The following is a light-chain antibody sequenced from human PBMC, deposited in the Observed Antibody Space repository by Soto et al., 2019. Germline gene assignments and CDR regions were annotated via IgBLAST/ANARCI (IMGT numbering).Light chain of an antibody. CDR1: QDISNF. CDR2: DAS. CDR3: QQRYSTPPA. Sequence: TRMTMSPSSLSAYEEDRVTITCQASQDISNFLNWYQQKPGKAPKLLIYDASTLQTGVPSRFSGSGSGTNFTLTIISLQPEDFVTYYCQQRYSTPPAFGQGTRLDIK. J-gene: IGKJ5*01. V-gene: IGKV1-39*01.